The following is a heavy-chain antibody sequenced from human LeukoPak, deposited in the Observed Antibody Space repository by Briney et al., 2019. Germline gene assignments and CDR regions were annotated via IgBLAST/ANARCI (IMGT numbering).Heavy chain of an antibody. CDR2: IRGSGGST. CDR3: AKDRVSSGYYESLPDY. CDR1: GFTFRSYA. J-gene: IGHJ4*02. V-gene: IGHV3-23*01. Sequence: GGSLRLSCAASGFTFRSYAMSWVRQAPGKGLEWVSAIRGSGGSTYYAGSVKGRFTISRDNFKNTLYLEMNSLRAEDTAVYYCAKDRVSSGYYESLPDYWGQGTLVTVSS. D-gene: IGHD3-22*01.